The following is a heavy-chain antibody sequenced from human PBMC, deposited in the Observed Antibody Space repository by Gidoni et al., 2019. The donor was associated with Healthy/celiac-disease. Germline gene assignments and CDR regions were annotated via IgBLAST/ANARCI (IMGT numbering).Heavy chain of an antibody. CDR3: ARDSGSYSFDY. CDR2: ISWNSGSI. CDR1: GFTFDDYA. D-gene: IGHD1-26*01. Sequence: EVQLVESGGGLVQPGRSLRLSCAASGFTFDDYAMHWVRQAPGKGLEWVSGISWNSGSIGYADSVKGRFTISRDNAKNSLYLQMNSLRAEDTALYYCARDSGSYSFDYWGQGTLVTVSS. V-gene: IGHV3-9*01. J-gene: IGHJ4*02.